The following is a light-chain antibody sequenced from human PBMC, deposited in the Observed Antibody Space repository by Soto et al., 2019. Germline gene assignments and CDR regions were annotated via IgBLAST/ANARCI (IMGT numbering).Light chain of an antibody. CDR1: SSDVGTYKY. Sequence: QSALTQPPSASGSPGQSVTISCTGTSSDVGTYKYVSWYQQHPGKAPKLLIYDVNSRPSGVSNRFSGSKSGNTASLTISGLQVEDEATYYCSSYIITATFFGGGTKLTVL. CDR2: DVN. V-gene: IGLV2-14*03. J-gene: IGLJ2*01. CDR3: SSYIITATF.